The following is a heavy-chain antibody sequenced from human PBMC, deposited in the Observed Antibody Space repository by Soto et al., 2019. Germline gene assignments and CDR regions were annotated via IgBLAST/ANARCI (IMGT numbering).Heavy chain of an antibody. CDR3: ASFLGCGGRCYMYWFDP. Sequence: GGSLRLSCAASGLTFSSFEMNWVRQAPGKGLEWISYISGSGSIIYYADSVKGRFTISRDNARNSLYLQMNSLRAEDTAVYYCASFLGCGGRCYMYWFDPWGQGTLVTV. J-gene: IGHJ5*02. CDR1: GLTFSSFE. V-gene: IGHV3-48*03. CDR2: ISGSGSII. D-gene: IGHD2-21*02.